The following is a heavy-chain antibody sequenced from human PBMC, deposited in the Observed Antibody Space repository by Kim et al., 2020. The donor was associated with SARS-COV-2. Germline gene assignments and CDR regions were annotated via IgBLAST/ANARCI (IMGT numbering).Heavy chain of an antibody. D-gene: IGHD3-10*01. CDR1: GGSISSSSYY. CDR3: AILLWFGELLYVEPPFDP. J-gene: IGHJ5*02. V-gene: IGHV4-39*01. Sequence: SETLSLTCTVSGGSISSSSYYWGWIRQPPGKGLEWIGSIYYSGSTYYNPSLKSRVTISVDTSKNQFSLKLSSVTAADTAVYYCAILLWFGELLYVEPPFDPCGPGTPVTVSS. CDR2: IYYSGST.